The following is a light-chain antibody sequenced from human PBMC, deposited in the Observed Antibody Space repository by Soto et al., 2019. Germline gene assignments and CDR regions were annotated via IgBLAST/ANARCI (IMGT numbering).Light chain of an antibody. CDR1: QTVRNNY. CDR2: DAS. CDR3: QQYGSSPIT. Sequence: EFVLTQSPGTLSLSPGERSTLSCSASQTVRNNYLAWYQQKPGQAPRLLIYDASNRATGIPARFSGSGSGTDFTLTISRLEPEDFAVYYCQQYGSSPITFGQGTRLEI. V-gene: IGKV3-20*01. J-gene: IGKJ5*01.